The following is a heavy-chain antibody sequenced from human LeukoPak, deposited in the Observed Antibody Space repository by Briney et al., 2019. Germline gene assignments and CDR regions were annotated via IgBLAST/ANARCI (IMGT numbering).Heavy chain of an antibody. Sequence: GGSLRLSCAASGLTFSSHWMHWVRQAPGKGLVWVSRITNDGSSTTYADSVKGRFTISRDNAKNMLYLQVNGLRAEDTAVYYCARALDEYYFDYWGQGTLVTVSS. V-gene: IGHV3-74*01. CDR2: ITNDGSST. J-gene: IGHJ4*02. D-gene: IGHD6-6*01. CDR3: ARALDEYYFDY. CDR1: GLTFSSHW.